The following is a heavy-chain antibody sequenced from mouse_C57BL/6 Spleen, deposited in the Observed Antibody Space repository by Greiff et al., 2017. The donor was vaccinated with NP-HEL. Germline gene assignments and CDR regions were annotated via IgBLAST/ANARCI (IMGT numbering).Heavy chain of an antibody. V-gene: IGHV1-64*01. CDR2: IHPNSGST. Sequence: QVQLQQPGAELVKPGASVKLSCKASGYTFTSYWMHWVKQRPVQGLEWIGMIHPNSGSTNYNEKFKSKATLTVDKSSSTAYMQLSSLTSEDSAVYYCASQGLGYYAMDYWGQGTSVTVSS. J-gene: IGHJ4*01. CDR1: GYTFTSYW. CDR3: ASQGLGYYAMDY. D-gene: IGHD3-3*01.